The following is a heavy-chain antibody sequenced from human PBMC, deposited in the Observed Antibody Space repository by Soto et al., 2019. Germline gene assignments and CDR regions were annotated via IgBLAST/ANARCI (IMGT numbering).Heavy chain of an antibody. CDR3: AVGYCSSTSCYAPRLYYYGMDV. Sequence: HPGGSLRLSCDVSGFSLGSYGMHWVRQAPGKGLERVAVISYDGSNKYYADSVKGRFTISRDNSKNTLYLQMNSLRAEDTAVYYCAVGYCSSTSCYAPRLYYYGMDVWGQGTTVTVSS. CDR1: GFSLGSYG. D-gene: IGHD2-2*01. V-gene: IGHV3-30*03. CDR2: ISYDGSNK. J-gene: IGHJ6*02.